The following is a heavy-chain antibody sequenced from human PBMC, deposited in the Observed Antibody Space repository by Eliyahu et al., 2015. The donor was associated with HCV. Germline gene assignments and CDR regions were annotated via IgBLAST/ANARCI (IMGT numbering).Heavy chain of an antibody. V-gene: IGHV5-51*01. CDR3: AKAGGDAPYQGLDV. CDR2: IYPGDSDT. J-gene: IGHJ6*02. Sequence: EVQLVQSGAEVKKPGESLKIXCKGSGYSFTNYWXXWXRQKPGKGLEWMGIIYPGDSDTRYSPSFRGQVTISADKSITTAYVQWSSLKASDSAMYYCAKAGGDAPYQGLDVWGQGTTVTVSS. D-gene: IGHD3-10*01. CDR1: GYSFTNYW.